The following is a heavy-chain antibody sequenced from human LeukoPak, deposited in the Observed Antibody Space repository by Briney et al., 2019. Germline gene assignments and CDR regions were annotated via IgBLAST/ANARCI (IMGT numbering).Heavy chain of an antibody. V-gene: IGHV3-30*02. CDR3: AKFEVSDALDY. CDR1: GFTFSTYG. J-gene: IGHJ4*02. Sequence: PGGSLRLSCAASGFTFSTYGPRWVRQAPGKGLEWVAFIRNDGSNKYYEGSVKGRFTISRDNSMNKLYLQMNRVRVEYTAVYYCAKFEVSDALDYWGQGTLVTVSS. CDR2: IRNDGSNK. D-gene: IGHD5/OR15-5a*01.